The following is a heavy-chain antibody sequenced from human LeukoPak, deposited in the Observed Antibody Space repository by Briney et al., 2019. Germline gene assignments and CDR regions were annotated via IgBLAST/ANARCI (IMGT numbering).Heavy chain of an antibody. J-gene: IGHJ4*02. V-gene: IGHV3-48*02. Sequence: GGSLRLSCAASGFTFSDYSMNWVRQAPGKGLEWVSYIDGSGDTIYYADSVKGRFTISRDNAKNSLDLQMNSLRDEDAAVYYCSRQFDCWGQGTLVTVSS. CDR1: GFTFSDYS. CDR3: SRQFDC. CDR2: IDGSGDTI.